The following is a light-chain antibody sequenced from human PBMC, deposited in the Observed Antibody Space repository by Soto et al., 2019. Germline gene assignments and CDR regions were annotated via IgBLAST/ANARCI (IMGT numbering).Light chain of an antibody. CDR1: QSISSW. CDR3: QQYVTAFRS. J-gene: IGKJ1*01. Sequence: DIQMTQSPSTLSASVGDRVTITCRASQSISSWLAWYQQKPGTAPKLLIYKASSLQSGVPSRFSGSGSGTEFTLTISSLQPDDFATYYCQQYVTAFRSFGQ. CDR2: KAS. V-gene: IGKV1-5*03.